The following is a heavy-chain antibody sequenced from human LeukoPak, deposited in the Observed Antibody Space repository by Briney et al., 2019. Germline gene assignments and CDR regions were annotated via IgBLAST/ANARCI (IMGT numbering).Heavy chain of an antibody. CDR2: FKPSGADT. Sequence: SGRLSCTAAESPVSRYYVQWWRRAPGQGLGGRGIFKPSGADTNYAQQSHGRVALNTDTSTSTVYMEPSSLRSEHTAVYYCTRAVYSYGSGWFDPWGEGNLVTVSS. D-gene: IGHD5-18*01. CDR1: ESPVSRYY. J-gene: IGHJ5*02. V-gene: IGHV1-46*01. CDR3: TRAVYSYGSGWFDP.